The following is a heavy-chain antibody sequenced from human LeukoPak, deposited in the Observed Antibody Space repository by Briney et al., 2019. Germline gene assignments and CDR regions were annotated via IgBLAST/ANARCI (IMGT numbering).Heavy chain of an antibody. D-gene: IGHD3-22*01. CDR3: ATAHDSSGYIGY. J-gene: IGHJ4*02. CDR1: GYTFTSYY. Sequence: GASVKVSCKASGYTFTSYYMHWVRQAPGQGLEWMGIINPSGGSTIYAQKFQGRVTMTEDTSTDTAYMELSSLRTEDTAVYYCATAHDSSGYIGYWGQGTLVTVSS. CDR2: INPSGGST. V-gene: IGHV1-46*01.